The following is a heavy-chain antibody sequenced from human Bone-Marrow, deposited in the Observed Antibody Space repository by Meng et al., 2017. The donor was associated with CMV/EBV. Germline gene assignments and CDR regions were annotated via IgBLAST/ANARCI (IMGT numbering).Heavy chain of an antibody. CDR1: GFTFSSYD. CDR3: AKSSDFWSGYYYYYYGMDV. CDR2: ISYDGIDE. V-gene: IGHV3-33*06. J-gene: IGHJ6*02. Sequence: GESLKISCAASGFTFSSYDMHWVRQAPGKGLTWVAVISYDGIDEYYADSVKGRFTISRDNSKNTLYLQMNSLRAEDTAVYYCAKSSDFWSGYYYYYYGMDVWGQGTTVTV. D-gene: IGHD3-3*01.